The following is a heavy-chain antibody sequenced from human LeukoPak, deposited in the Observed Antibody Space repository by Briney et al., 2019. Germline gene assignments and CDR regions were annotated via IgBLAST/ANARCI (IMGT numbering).Heavy chain of an antibody. Sequence: SETLSLTCTVSGDXIIIDSHYWAWIRQPPGKGLEWIGNIYYSGSTSYNPSLKSRVTISVDTSKNQFSLELNSVTAADTTVYYCARQILKLERPFDSWGQGTLVTVPS. CDR1: GDXIIIDSHY. CDR2: IYYSGST. D-gene: IGHD1-1*01. CDR3: ARQILKLERPFDS. V-gene: IGHV4-39*01. J-gene: IGHJ4*02.